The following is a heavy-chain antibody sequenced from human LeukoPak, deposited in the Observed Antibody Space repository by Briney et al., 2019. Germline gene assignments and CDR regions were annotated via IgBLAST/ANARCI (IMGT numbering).Heavy chain of an antibody. CDR2: INSDGSST. CDR1: GFTFSSYW. Sequence: GGSLRLSCAASGFTFSSYWMHWVRQAPGKGLVWVSRINSDGSSTSYADSVKGRFTISRDNAKNTLYLQMNSLRAEDTAVYYCATLGYSSGWLEVEPFDYWGQGTLVTVPS. J-gene: IGHJ4*02. CDR3: ATLGYSSGWLEVEPFDY. V-gene: IGHV3-74*01. D-gene: IGHD6-19*01.